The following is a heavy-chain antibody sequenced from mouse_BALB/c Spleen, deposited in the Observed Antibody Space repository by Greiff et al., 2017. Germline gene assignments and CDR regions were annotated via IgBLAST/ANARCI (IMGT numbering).Heavy chain of an antibody. D-gene: IGHD4-1*01. CDR2: ISYDGSN. CDR3: ARANWDWYFDV. Sequence: QLQQSGPGLVKPSQSLSLTCSVTGYSIASGYYWNWIRQFPGNKLEWMGYISYDGSNNYNPSLKNRISITRDTSKNQFFLKLNSVTTEDTATYYCARANWDWYFDVWGAGTTVTVSS. CDR1: GYSIASGYY. J-gene: IGHJ1*01. V-gene: IGHV3-6*02.